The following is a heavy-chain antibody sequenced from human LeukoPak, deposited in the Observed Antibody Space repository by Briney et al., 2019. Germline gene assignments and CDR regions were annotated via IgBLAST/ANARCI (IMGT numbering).Heavy chain of an antibody. CDR1: GGSISSYY. CDR2: IYTSGST. J-gene: IGHJ4*02. CDR3: ARGGDPIVGATYYFDY. Sequence: SETLSLTCTVSGGSISSYYWSWIRQPAGKGLEWIGRIYTSGSTNYNPSLKSRVTMSVDTSKNQFSLKLSSVTAADTAVYYCARGGDPIVGATYYFDYWGQGTLVTVSS. D-gene: IGHD1-26*01. V-gene: IGHV4-4*07.